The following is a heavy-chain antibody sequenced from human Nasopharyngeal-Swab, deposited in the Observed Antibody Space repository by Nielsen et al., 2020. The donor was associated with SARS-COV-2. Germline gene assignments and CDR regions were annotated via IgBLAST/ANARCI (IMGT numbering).Heavy chain of an antibody. CDR2: IKQDESEK. V-gene: IGHV3-7*01. J-gene: IGHJ4*02. CDR3: ARHYDSSGYYLTYFDY. Sequence: GESLKISCAASGFTVNSNFMTWVRQAPGKGLEWVANIKQDESEKSYVDSVKGRFTISRDNAKNSLSLQMSSLRDEDTAVYYCARHYDSSGYYLTYFDYWGQGTLVTVSS. CDR1: GFTVNSNF. D-gene: IGHD3-22*01.